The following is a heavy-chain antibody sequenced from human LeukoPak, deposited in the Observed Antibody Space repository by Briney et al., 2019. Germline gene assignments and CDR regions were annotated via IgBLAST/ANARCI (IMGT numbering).Heavy chain of an antibody. D-gene: IGHD3-22*01. Sequence: PGGSLRLSCAASGFTFSSYAMSWVRQAPGKGLEWVSAISGSGSSTYYADSVKGRFTISRDNSKKTLYLQMNSLRAEDTAVYYCAKSCKNFYYYDSSGYYYGMDVWGQGTTVTVSS. CDR2: ISGSGSST. CDR1: GFTFSSYA. V-gene: IGHV3-23*01. CDR3: AKSCKNFYYYDSSGYYYGMDV. J-gene: IGHJ6*02.